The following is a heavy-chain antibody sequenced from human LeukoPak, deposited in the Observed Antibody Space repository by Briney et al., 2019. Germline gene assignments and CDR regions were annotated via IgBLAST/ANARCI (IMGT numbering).Heavy chain of an antibody. CDR3: AREIRGYYYLDV. CDR1: GYSFTSYD. CDR2: LNPTSGGR. J-gene: IGHJ6*03. Sequence: ASVKVSCKSSGYSFTSYDIDWVRQAAGQGLEWMGLLNPTSGGRVYAQTFHGRVSMTRDTSMTTAYMELFSLKPEDTALYFCAREIRGYYYLDVWGTGTTVTVSS. V-gene: IGHV1-8*01.